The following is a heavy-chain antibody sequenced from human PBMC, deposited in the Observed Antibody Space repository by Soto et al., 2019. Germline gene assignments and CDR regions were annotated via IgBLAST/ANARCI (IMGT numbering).Heavy chain of an antibody. V-gene: IGHV4-59*08. J-gene: IGHJ6*03. CDR3: ARHILTGSPATGYYYSYMDV. CDR2: IYYSGST. Sequence: SETLSLTCTVSGGSISSYYWSWIRQPPGKGLEWIGYIYYSGSTNYNPSLKSRVTISVDTSKNQFSLKLSSVTAADTAVYYCARHILTGSPATGYYYSYMDVWGKGTTVTVSS. CDR1: GGSISSYY. D-gene: IGHD3-9*01.